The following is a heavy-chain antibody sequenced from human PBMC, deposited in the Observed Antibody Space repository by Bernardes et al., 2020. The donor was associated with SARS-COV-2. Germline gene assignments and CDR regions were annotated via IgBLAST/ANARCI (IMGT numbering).Heavy chain of an antibody. CDR3: AGSFYAFYLDD. V-gene: IGHV3-49*04. CDR2: IRSKPYGGTT. CDR1: GFTFANYA. D-gene: IGHD1-26*01. Sequence: GGSLRLSCATSGFTFANYAMTWVRQAPGKGLEWVGVIRSKPYGGTTEYAASVKGRFIISRDDSKSFVYLQMNSLKIEDTAVYFCAGSFYAFYLDDWGQGTPVTVSS. J-gene: IGHJ4*02.